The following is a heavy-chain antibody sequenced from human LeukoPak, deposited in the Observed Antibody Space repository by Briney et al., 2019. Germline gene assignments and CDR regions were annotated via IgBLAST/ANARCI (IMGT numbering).Heavy chain of an antibody. D-gene: IGHD3-9*01. Sequence: PGASLRLSCAASGFTFSIYAMSWVRQAPGEGLEWVSAILGSGGSTYYADSVKGRFTVSRDNSKSTLYLQMNSLRAEDTALYYCAKWGDYDVLTGYYVPDYWGQGTLVTVSS. CDR2: ILGSGGST. J-gene: IGHJ4*02. CDR1: GFTFSIYA. V-gene: IGHV3-23*01. CDR3: AKWGDYDVLTGYYVPDY.